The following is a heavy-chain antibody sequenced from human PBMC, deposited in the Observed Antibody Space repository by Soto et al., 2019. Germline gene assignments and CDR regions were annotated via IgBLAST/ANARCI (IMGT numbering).Heavy chain of an antibody. CDR3: ARNYYGSGSYGDY. V-gene: IGHV3-7*01. J-gene: IGHJ4*02. CDR1: GFTFSSYW. Sequence: GESLKISCAASGFTFSSYWMSWVRQAPGKGLEWVANIKQDGSEKYNVDSVKGRFTISRDNAKNSLYLQMNSLRAEDTAVYYCARNYYGSGSYGDYWGQGTLVTVSS. CDR2: IKQDGSEK. D-gene: IGHD3-10*01.